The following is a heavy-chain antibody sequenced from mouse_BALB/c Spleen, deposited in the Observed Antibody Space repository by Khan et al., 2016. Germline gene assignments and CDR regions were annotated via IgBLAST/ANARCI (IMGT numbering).Heavy chain of an antibody. CDR1: GYTITSYV. Sequence: VQLQQPGPELVKPGASVKMSCKASGYTITSYVMHWVKQKPGQGLEWIGYINPYNDGTKYNEKFKGKATLTSDKSSNTAFMELSSLTSEDSAVXYGGRLNYDYDWAWFAYWGQGTLVTVSA. J-gene: IGHJ3*01. CDR3: GRLNYDYDWAWFAY. D-gene: IGHD2-4*01. V-gene: IGHV1S136*01. CDR2: INPYNDGT.